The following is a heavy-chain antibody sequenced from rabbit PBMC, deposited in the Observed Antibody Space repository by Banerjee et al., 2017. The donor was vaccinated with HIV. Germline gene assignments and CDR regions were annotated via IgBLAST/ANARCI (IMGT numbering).Heavy chain of an antibody. D-gene: IGHD7-1*01. J-gene: IGHJ4*01. CDR3: ARDYAGYSLFQL. V-gene: IGHV1S40*01. CDR2: IYAGSGST. Sequence: QSLEESGGDLVKPGASLTLTCTASGFSFSSSYYMCWVRQAPGKGLEWIACIYAGSGSTYYASWAKGRFTISKTSSTTVTLQMTSLTAADTATYFCARDYAGYSLFQLWGPGTLVTVS. CDR1: GFSFSSSYY.